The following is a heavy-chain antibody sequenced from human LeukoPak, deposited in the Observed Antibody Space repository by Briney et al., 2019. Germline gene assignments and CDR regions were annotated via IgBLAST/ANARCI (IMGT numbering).Heavy chain of an antibody. CDR2: IYPIDSDA. CDR1: GYVFDNHW. J-gene: IGHJ4*02. Sequence: GESLKISCKGSGYVFDNHWIGWVRQMPGKGLEWMGIIYPIDSDARYSPSSQGQVTFSVDQSIGTAYLQWNSLKASDTAMYYCARHQGHLVSQAFDHWGQGTLVTVSS. CDR3: ARHQGHLVSQAFDH. D-gene: IGHD2-2*01. V-gene: IGHV5-51*01.